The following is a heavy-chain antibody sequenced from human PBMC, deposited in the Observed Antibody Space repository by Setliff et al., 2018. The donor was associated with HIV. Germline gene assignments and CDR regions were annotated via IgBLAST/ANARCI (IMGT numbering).Heavy chain of an antibody. CDR1: GFTFSRYW. Sequence: GGSLRLSCAASGFTFSRYWMHWIRQAPGKGLVWVSRVDSDGSGTSYADSVKGRFTISRDNAKNTLYLQMNGLRAEDTAVYYCVRGIVGASVFNYWGQGTQVTVSS. V-gene: IGHV3-74*01. CDR2: VDSDGSGT. J-gene: IGHJ4*02. D-gene: IGHD1-26*01. CDR3: VRGIVGASVFNY.